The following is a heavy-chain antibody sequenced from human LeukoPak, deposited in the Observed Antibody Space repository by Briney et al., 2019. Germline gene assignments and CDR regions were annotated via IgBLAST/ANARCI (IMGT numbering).Heavy chain of an antibody. D-gene: IGHD3-22*01. CDR1: GGSISSFY. CDR3: ARRGPSDYYDSSGYDWFDP. Sequence: PSETLSLTCTVSGGSISSFYWSWIRQPAGQGLEWIGRIYSSGRTNYNPSLETRVTMSVDTSKNQFSLRLSSVTAADTAVYYCARRGPSDYYDSSGYDWFDPWGQGTLVTVSS. V-gene: IGHV4-4*07. J-gene: IGHJ5*02. CDR2: IYSSGRT.